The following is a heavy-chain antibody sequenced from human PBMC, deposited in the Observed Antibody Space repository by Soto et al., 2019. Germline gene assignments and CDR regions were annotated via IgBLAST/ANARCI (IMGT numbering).Heavy chain of an antibody. CDR3: ARGDTAIVRKGVDL. CDR2: IDPSDSYT. D-gene: IGHD5-18*01. J-gene: IGHJ4*03. CDR1: GYTFTSYY. Sequence: GESLKISWEGSGYTFTSYYITCARQLPWKGLEWMGMIDPSDSYTTYNPSFQGHVTISADKSIRTAYLQWSSLEASDSAMYYCARGDTAIVRKGVDLWGQGTLVTVSS. V-gene: IGHV5-10-1*01.